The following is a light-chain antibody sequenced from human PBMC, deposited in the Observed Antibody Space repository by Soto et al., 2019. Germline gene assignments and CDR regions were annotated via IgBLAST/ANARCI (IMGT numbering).Light chain of an antibody. Sequence: DIVLTQSPGTLSLSPGETATLSCRASQNVDNAYVAWYQQRPGQAPRLLIHGASTRATGIPDRFGGSGSGTDFALNVSRLEPEEFAVYYWQQYGSSPYTFGQGTKLEIK. CDR2: GAS. CDR1: QNVDNAY. V-gene: IGKV3-20*01. CDR3: QQYGSSPYT. J-gene: IGKJ2*01.